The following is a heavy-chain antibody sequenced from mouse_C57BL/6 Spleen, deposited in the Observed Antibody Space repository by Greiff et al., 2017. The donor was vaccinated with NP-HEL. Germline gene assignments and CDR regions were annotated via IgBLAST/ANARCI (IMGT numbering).Heavy chain of an antibody. CDR2: INYDGSST. V-gene: IGHV5-16*01. J-gene: IGHJ2*01. CDR1: GFTFSDYY. CDR3: ARGCLLDD. Sequence: EVKLVESEGGLVQPGSSMKLSCTASGFTFSDYYMAWVRQVPEKGLEWVANINYDGSSTYYLDSLKSRFIISRDNAKNILYLQMSRLKSEDTATYYCARGCLLDDWGQGTTLTVSS.